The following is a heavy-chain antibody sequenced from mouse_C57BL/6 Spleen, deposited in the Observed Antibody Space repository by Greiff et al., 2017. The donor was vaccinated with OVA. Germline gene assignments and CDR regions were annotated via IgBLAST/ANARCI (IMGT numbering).Heavy chain of an antibody. V-gene: IGHV1-15*01. CDR1: GYTFTDYE. CDR2: IDPETGGT. Sequence: QVQLQQSGAELVRPGASVTLSCKASGYTFTDYEMHWVKQTPVHGLEWIGAIDPETGGTAYNQKFKGKAILTADKSSSTAYMELRSLTSENSAVYYCSPIQQSYYAMDYWGQGTSVTVSS. CDR3: SPIQQSYYAMDY. J-gene: IGHJ4*01.